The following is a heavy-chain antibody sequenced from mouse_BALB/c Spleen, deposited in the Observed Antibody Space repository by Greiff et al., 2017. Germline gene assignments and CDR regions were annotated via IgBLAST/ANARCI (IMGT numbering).Heavy chain of an antibody. Sequence: EVQRVESGGGLVQPGGSLRLSCATSGFTFTDYYMSWVRQPPGKALEWLGFIRNKANGYKTEYSVSVKGRFTISRDNSQSILYLQMNTRRAEDSATYYCARVEASGISSGYVCSMDYWGQGTSVTVSS. J-gene: IGHJ4*01. CDR1: GFTFTDYY. CDR2: IRNKANGYKT. D-gene: IGHD2-2*01. V-gene: IGHV7-3*02. CDR3: ARVEASGISSGYVCSMDY.